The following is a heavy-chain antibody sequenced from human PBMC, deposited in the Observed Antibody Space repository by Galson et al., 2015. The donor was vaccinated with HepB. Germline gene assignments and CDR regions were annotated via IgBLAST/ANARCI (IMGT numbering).Heavy chain of an antibody. CDR1: GFTFSNAW. D-gene: IGHD3-3*01. J-gene: IGHJ3*02. Sequence: SLRLSCAASGFTFSNAWMNWVRQAPGKGLEWVGRIKSKTDGGTTDYAAPVKGRFTISRDDSKNTLYLQMNSLKTEDTAVYYCTTHPGITIFGAMGAFDIWGQGTMVTVSS. CDR3: TTHPGITIFGAMGAFDI. V-gene: IGHV3-15*07. CDR2: IKSKTDGGTT.